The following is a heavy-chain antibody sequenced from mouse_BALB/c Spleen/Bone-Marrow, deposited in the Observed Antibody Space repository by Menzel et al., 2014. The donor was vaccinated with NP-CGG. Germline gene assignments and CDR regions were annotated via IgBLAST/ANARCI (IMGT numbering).Heavy chain of an antibody. V-gene: IGHV5-12-2*01. CDR1: GFTFSSYT. CDR3: ARRAGAY. CDR2: ISNGGGST. J-gene: IGHJ3*01. Sequence: EVKLVESGGGLVQPGGSLKLSCAASGFTFSSYTMSWVSQTPEKRLEWVAYISNGGGSTYYPDTVKGRFTISRDNAKNTLYLQMSSLKSEDTAMYYCARRAGAYWGQGTLVTVSA. D-gene: IGHD3-3*01.